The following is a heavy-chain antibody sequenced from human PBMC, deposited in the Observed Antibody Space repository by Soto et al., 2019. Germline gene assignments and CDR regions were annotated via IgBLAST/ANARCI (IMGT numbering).Heavy chain of an antibody. D-gene: IGHD2-2*01. V-gene: IGHV3-7*01. J-gene: IGHJ6*02. CDR3: ARDPSIVLVPAATYYYYYYGMDV. Sequence: PGGSLRLSWVASGFSFNKYWMSWVRQAPGKGLEWVANIKQDGSEKYYVDSVKGRFTISRDNAKNSLYLQMNSLRAEDTAVYYCARDPSIVLVPAATYYYYYYGMDVWGQGTTVTVSS. CDR2: IKQDGSEK. CDR1: GFSFNKYW.